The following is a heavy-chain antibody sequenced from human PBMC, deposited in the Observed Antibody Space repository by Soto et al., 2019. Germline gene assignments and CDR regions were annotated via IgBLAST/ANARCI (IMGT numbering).Heavy chain of an antibody. D-gene: IGHD3-10*01. V-gene: IGHV3-66*01. CDR3: ARAPIRVTSFDP. Sequence: PGGPLSLPRAAYGVAASTIYRSWVRQAPEKALEWVSIIYSDGTTFYADSVKDRFTISRDNSGNTLFLHMKSLRVEDTAVYYCARAPIRVTSFDPWRQGILVTVSA. CDR2: IYSDGTT. J-gene: IGHJ5*02. CDR1: GVAASTIY.